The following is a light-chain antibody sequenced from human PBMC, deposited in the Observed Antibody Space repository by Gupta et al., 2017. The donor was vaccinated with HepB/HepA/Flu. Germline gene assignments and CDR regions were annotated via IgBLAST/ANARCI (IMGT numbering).Light chain of an antibody. CDR1: QSISTW. J-gene: IGKJ5*01. CDR2: KAS. Sequence: DIQMTQSPSTLSAFVGDRVTITCRASQSISTWLAWYQQKPGKAPNLLIYKASTLESGVPSRLSGSGSGTEFTRSISSMQPDEFATYYCQQYNTVAITFGQGTRLEIK. V-gene: IGKV1-5*03. CDR3: QQYNTVAIT.